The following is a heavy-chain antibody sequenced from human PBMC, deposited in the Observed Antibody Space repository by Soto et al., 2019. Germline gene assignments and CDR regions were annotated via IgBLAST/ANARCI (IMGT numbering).Heavy chain of an antibody. Sequence: GCSLKLSCAASGLTFSNALMSWVRQAPGKGLEWVGLIKTKIDGETTDYAAPVKGRFTSSRDDSKNTLYLQMNSLKTEDTAVYYCTTLTIFPPVGMDVWGQGTTVTGSS. V-gene: IGHV3-15*01. CDR2: IKTKIDGETT. CDR3: TTLTIFPPVGMDV. D-gene: IGHD3-3*01. CDR1: GLTFSNAL. J-gene: IGHJ6*02.